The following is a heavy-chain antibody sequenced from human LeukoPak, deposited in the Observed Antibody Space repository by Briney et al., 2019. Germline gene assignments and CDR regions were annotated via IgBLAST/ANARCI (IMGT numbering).Heavy chain of an antibody. Sequence: EASVKVSCKASGYTFTSYGISWVRQAPGQGLEWMGWISAYNGNTNYAQKLQGRVTMTTDTSTSTAYMELRSLRSDDTAVYYCARPTHYYGSGSYYGAFDIWGQGTMVTVSS. CDR2: ISAYNGNT. D-gene: IGHD3-10*01. CDR3: ARPTHYYGSGSYYGAFDI. CDR1: GYTFTSYG. V-gene: IGHV1-18*01. J-gene: IGHJ3*02.